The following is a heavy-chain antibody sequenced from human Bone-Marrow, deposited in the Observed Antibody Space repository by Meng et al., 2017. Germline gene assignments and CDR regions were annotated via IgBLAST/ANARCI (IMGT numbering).Heavy chain of an antibody. D-gene: IGHD3-22*01. J-gene: IGHJ4*02. CDR3: ARDRRGYDSSGYYDY. Sequence: SETLSLTCTVSGGSISSYYWSWIRQPPGKGLEWIGYIYYSGSTNYNPSLKSRVTISVDTSKNQFSLKLSSVTAADTAVYYCARDRRGYDSSGYYDYWGQGTLVTVSS. CDR1: GGSISSYY. V-gene: IGHV4-59*12. CDR2: IYYSGST.